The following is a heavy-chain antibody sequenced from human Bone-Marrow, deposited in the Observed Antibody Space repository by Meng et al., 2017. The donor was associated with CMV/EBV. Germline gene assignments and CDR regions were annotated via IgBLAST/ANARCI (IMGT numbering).Heavy chain of an antibody. J-gene: IGHJ5*02. D-gene: IGHD2-21*01. CDR1: GFTFSSYW. CDR3: ARANRGDRLGT. V-gene: IGHV3-7*01. CDR2: IKQDGSEK. Sequence: GGSLRLSCAASGFTFSSYWMSWVRQAPGKGLEWVANIKQDGSEKYYVDSVKGRFTISRDNAKNSLHLQMNSLRAEDTAMYYCARANRGDRLGTWGQRTLVTVSS.